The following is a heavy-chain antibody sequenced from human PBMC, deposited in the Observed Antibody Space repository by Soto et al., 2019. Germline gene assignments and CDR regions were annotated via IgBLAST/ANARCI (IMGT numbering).Heavy chain of an antibody. Sequence: SETLSLTCTVAGGSISSGGYYWSWIRQHPGKGLEWIGYIYYSGSTYYNPSLKSRVTISVDRSKNQFSLKLSSVTAADTAVYYCARASQCTNGVCYSNYYYYYGMDVWGQGTTVTVSS. D-gene: IGHD2-8*01. CDR2: IYYSGST. CDR1: GGSISSGGYY. J-gene: IGHJ6*02. V-gene: IGHV4-31*03. CDR3: ARASQCTNGVCYSNYYYYYGMDV.